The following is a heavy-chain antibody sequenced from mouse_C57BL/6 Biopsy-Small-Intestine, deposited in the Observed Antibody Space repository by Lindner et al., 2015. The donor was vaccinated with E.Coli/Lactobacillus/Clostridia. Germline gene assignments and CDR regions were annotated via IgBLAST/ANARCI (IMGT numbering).Heavy chain of an antibody. D-gene: IGHD1-1*02. Sequence: VQLQESGAELARPGASVKMSCKASGYTFTYYTMHWVKQRPGQGLEWIGYINPSSGYTKYNQKFKDKATLTADKSSSTAYMQLSSLTSEDSAVYYCARESYGPWFAYWGQGTLVTVSA. J-gene: IGHJ3*01. CDR1: GYTFTYYT. CDR3: ARESYGPWFAY. V-gene: IGHV1-4*01. CDR2: INPSSGYT.